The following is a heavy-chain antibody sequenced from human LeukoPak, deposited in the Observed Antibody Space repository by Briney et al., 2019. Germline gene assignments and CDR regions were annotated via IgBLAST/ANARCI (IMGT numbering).Heavy chain of an antibody. CDR1: GGSFSGYY. Sequence: SETLPLTCAVYGGSFSGYYWSWIRQPPGKGLEWIGEINHSGSTNYNPSLKSRVTVSVDTSKNQFSLKLSSVTAADTAVYYCARGTPYYDFWSGPTGPHGMDVWGQGTTVTVSS. V-gene: IGHV4-34*01. J-gene: IGHJ6*02. CDR3: ARGTPYYDFWSGPTGPHGMDV. CDR2: INHSGST. D-gene: IGHD3-3*01.